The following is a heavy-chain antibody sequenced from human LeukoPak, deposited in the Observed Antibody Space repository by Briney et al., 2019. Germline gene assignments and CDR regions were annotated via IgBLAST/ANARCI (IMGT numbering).Heavy chain of an antibody. J-gene: IGHJ4*02. Sequence: SETLSLTCTVSDDSITIYYWTWIRQPPGKGLEWIGYIDHTGITNYNPSLNSRVTISRDTSKNHFSLELSSATAADTAVYYCARLAYYYDSSGHTGQKGDFDYWGQGTLVTVSS. CDR2: IDHTGIT. CDR1: DDSITIYY. D-gene: IGHD3-22*01. CDR3: ARLAYYYDSSGHTGQKGDFDY. V-gene: IGHV4-59*12.